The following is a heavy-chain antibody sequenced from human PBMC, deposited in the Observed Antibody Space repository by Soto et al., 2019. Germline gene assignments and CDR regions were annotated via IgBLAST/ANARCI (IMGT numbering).Heavy chain of an antibody. D-gene: IGHD5-12*01. V-gene: IGHV4-59*01. CDR2: IYNTGTT. CDR3: VRGYHDAAMTPLNY. CDR1: GDSISSYY. J-gene: IGHJ4*02. Sequence: PSETLSLTCTVSGDSISSYYWSWIRQPPGKGLEWIGYIYNTGTTNYNPSLKSRVTISLDTSRNQFSLKLSSVTAADTALYYCVRGYHDAAMTPLNYWGLGTLVTVSS.